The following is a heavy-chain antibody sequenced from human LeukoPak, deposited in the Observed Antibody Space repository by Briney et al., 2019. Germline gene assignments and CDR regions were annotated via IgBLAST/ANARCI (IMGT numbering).Heavy chain of an antibody. CDR3: ARDETNGFDS. CDR2: INSRSTYI. Sequence: SGGSLRLSCGASGFAFGNYNMNWVRQAPGEGLEWVSSINSRSTYIFYADSVMGRFTISRDNAKNSLFLQMNSLRAEDTAVYYCARDETNGFDSWGQGTLVTVSS. D-gene: IGHD1-14*01. V-gene: IGHV3-21*01. CDR1: GFAFGNYN. J-gene: IGHJ5*01.